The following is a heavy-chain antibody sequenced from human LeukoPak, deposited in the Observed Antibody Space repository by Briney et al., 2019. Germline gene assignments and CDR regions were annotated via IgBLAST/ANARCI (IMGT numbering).Heavy chain of an antibody. CDR1: GYTFTSYY. V-gene: IGHV1-46*01. Sequence: ASVKVSCKASGYTFTSYYMHWVRQAPGQGLEWMGIINPSGGSTSYAQKFQGRVTMTRDTSTSTVYMGLSRLRSEDTAVYYCARGVEGYDAFDIWGQGTMVTVSS. CDR3: ARGVEGYDAFDI. J-gene: IGHJ3*02. D-gene: IGHD5-24*01. CDR2: INPSGGST.